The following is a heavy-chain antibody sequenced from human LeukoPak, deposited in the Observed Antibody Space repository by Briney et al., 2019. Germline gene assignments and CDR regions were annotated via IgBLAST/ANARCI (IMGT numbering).Heavy chain of an antibody. CDR3: ARDSSGSYPLLFDY. CDR2: IYYSGST. V-gene: IGHV4-30-4*08. CDR1: GGSISSGDFY. J-gene: IGHJ4*02. Sequence: SETLSLTCTVSGGSISSGDFYWSWIRQPPGKGLEWIGYIYYSGSTYYNPSLKSRVTISVDTSKNQLSLKLSSVTAADTAVYYCARDSSGSYPLLFDYWGQGTLVTVSS. D-gene: IGHD1-26*01.